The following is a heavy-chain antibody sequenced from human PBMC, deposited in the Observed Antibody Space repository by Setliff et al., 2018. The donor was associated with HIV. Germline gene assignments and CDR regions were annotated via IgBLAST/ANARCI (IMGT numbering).Heavy chain of an antibody. Sequence: SETLSLTCTVSGGSISSHYWSWIRQPPGKGLEWLGYMSFSANSNYNPSLKSRVTISVDTSKNQLSLNLTSVTAADTAVYYCARVETTVRGATYAMDVWGQGTTVTVSS. CDR1: GGSISSHY. CDR3: ARVETTVRGATYAMDV. CDR2: MSFSANS. J-gene: IGHJ6*02. V-gene: IGHV4-59*11. D-gene: IGHD3-10*01.